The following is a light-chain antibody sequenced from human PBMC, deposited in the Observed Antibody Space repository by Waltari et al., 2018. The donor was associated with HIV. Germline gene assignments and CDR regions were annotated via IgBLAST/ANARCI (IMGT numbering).Light chain of an antibody. CDR2: EHY. Sequence: NFMLTQPHSVSESPGKTVTTSCTRSSGSVASNYVQWFQQRPGSAPTTILYEHYQRPSGVPDRFSGIIDKSSNSASLTISGVKTEDEADYYCQSFDTDNHWVFGGGTRLTVL. J-gene: IGLJ3*02. CDR3: QSFDTDNHWV. CDR1: SGSVASNY. V-gene: IGLV6-57*03.